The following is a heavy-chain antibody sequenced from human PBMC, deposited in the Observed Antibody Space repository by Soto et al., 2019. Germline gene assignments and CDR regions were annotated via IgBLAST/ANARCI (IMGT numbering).Heavy chain of an antibody. V-gene: IGHV3-23*01. Sequence: GGSLRLSCAASGFTFSSYAMSWVRQAPGKGLEWVSIITNSGGSTYYADSVKGRFTISRHNSKNTLYLQMNSLRAEDTAVYYCARGYSYGPLFDYWGQGTLVTVSS. J-gene: IGHJ4*02. CDR1: GFTFSSYA. CDR3: ARGYSYGPLFDY. CDR2: ITNSGGST. D-gene: IGHD5-18*01.